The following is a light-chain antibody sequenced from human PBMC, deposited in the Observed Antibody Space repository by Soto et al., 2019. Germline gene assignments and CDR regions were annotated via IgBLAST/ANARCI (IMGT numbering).Light chain of an antibody. Sequence: PATLSVSSGEIATLSCRASQSVSSNLAWYQQKPGQAPRLLIYGASNRATGIPDRFSGSGSGTDFTLTISRLEPEDFAVYYCQQYGSSGTFGQGTKVDIK. CDR3: QQYGSSGT. CDR2: GAS. CDR1: QSVSSN. J-gene: IGKJ1*01. V-gene: IGKV3-20*01.